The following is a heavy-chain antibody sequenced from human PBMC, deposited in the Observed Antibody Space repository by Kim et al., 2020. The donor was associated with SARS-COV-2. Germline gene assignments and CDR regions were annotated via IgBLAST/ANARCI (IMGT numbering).Heavy chain of an antibody. Sequence: GGSLRLSCAASGFTFSSYAMSWVRQAPGKGLEWVSAISGSGGSTYYADSVKGRFTISRDNSKNTLYLQMNSLRAEDTAVYYCAKAPGHDLYSSGWYNWFDPWGQGTLVTVSS. CDR2: ISGSGGST. CDR3: AKAPGHDLYSSGWYNWFDP. D-gene: IGHD6-19*01. V-gene: IGHV3-23*01. J-gene: IGHJ5*02. CDR1: GFTFSSYA.